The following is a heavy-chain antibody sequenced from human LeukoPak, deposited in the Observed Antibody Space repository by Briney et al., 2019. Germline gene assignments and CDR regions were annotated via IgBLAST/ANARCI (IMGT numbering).Heavy chain of an antibody. CDR3: ARESYYYDSSGYQYLYYFDY. V-gene: IGHV4-4*07. J-gene: IGHJ4*02. CDR1: GGSISSYY. D-gene: IGHD3-22*01. Sequence: SETLSLTCTVSGGSISSYYWSWIRQPAGKGLEWIGRIYTSGSTNYNPSLKSRVTISVDTSKNQFSLKLSSVTAADTAVYYCARESYYYDSSGYQYLYYFDYWGQGTLVTVSS. CDR2: IYTSGST.